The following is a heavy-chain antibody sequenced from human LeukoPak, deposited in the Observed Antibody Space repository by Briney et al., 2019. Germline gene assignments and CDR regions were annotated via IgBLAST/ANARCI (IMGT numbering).Heavy chain of an antibody. CDR3: ARDWDIDS. J-gene: IGHJ4*02. V-gene: IGHV3-7*05. Sequence: PGGSLRLSCAASGFTFSRYWMTWVRQTPGKGLEWVANIKHDGSEKYYVDSVKGRFTISGDNAKNSLYLQMNSLRAEDTAVYYRARDWDIDSWGQGTLVTVSS. CDR2: IKHDGSEK. D-gene: IGHD1-26*01. CDR1: GFTFSRYW.